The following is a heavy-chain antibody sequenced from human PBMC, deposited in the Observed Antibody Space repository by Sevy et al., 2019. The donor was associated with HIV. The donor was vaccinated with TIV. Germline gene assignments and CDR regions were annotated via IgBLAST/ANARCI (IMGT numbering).Heavy chain of an antibody. CDR2: VTSDGTT. J-gene: IGHJ4*02. V-gene: IGHV3-23*01. CDR3: AGGDTTMITDLDY. CDR1: GLTLTTTG. Sequence: GGSLRLSCAASGLTLTTTGMSWVRQAPGKGLEWVAGVTSDGTTYYADSVRDRFTVSRDNSKNTLYLQLNSLRADDTAVFYCAGGDTTMITDLDYWGQRTLATVSS. D-gene: IGHD3-16*01.